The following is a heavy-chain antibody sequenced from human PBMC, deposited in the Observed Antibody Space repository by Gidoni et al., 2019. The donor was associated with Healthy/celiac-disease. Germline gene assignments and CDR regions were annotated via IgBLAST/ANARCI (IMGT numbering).Heavy chain of an antibody. CDR2: RWYDGSNK. CDR3: AREVYCSSTSCYNLDY. V-gene: IGHV3-33*01. J-gene: IGHJ4*02. Sequence: QVQLVESGGGVVQPGRSLRLSCAASGFTFRSCGMHWVRQAPGKGLEWVAVRWYDGSNKYYADSVKGRFTISRDNSKNTLYLQMNSLRAEDTAVYYCAREVYCSSTSCYNLDYWGQGTLVTVSS. CDR1: GFTFRSCG. D-gene: IGHD2-2*02.